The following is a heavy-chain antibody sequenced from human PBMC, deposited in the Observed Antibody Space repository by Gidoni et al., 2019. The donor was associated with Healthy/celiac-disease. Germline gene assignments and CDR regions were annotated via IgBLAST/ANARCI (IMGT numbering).Heavy chain of an antibody. J-gene: IGHJ5*02. CDR3: ARGWEMITFGGVIAPNWFDP. CDR1: GGSISSYY. Sequence: QVQLQESGPGLVKPSETLSLPCTVSGGSISSYYWSWIRQPPGKGLEWIGYIYYSGSTNYNPSLKSRVTISVDTSKNQFSLKLSSVTAADTAVYYCARGWEMITFGGVIAPNWFDPWGQGTLVTVSS. CDR2: IYYSGST. D-gene: IGHD3-16*02. V-gene: IGHV4-59*01.